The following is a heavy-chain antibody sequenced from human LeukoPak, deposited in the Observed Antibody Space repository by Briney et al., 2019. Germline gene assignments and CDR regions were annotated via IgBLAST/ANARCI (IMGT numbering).Heavy chain of an antibody. Sequence: GGSLRLSCVASGFTFSSYWMHWVRQDPRKGLVWVSRINGDGRNINYADSVRGRFTISRDNAKNSLYLQMNSLRAEDTAVYYCARARMVRGVIGYYYMDVWGKGTTVTVSS. CDR2: INGDGRNI. J-gene: IGHJ6*03. CDR1: GFTFSSYW. V-gene: IGHV3-74*01. CDR3: ARARMVRGVIGYYYMDV. D-gene: IGHD3-10*01.